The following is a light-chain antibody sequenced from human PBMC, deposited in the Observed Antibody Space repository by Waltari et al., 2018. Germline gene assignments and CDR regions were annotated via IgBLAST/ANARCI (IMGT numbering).Light chain of an antibody. J-gene: IGKJ4*01. CDR1: QDISNY. V-gene: IGKV1-33*01. CDR2: DAS. CDR3: QQYDNLPPALT. Sequence: DIQMTQSTSSLSASVGDRVTTTCQASQDISNYLNWYQQKPGKAPKLLIYDASNLETGVPSRFSGSGSGTDFTFTISSLQPEDIATYYCQQYDNLPPALTFGGGTKVEIK.